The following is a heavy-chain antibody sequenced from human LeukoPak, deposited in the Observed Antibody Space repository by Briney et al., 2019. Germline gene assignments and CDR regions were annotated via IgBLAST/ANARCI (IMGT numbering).Heavy chain of an antibody. V-gene: IGHV3-23*01. Sequence: GGSLRLSCAASGFTFSSYAMSWVRQAPGKGLEWVSGISGGGGSTFYADSVKGRFTISRDNSKNTLYLQMNSLRAEDTAVYYCAETLGYCSDGSCYYYFDYWGQGTLVTVSS. CDR3: AETLGYCSDGSCYYYFDY. D-gene: IGHD2-15*01. J-gene: IGHJ4*02. CDR1: GFTFSSYA. CDR2: ISGGGGST.